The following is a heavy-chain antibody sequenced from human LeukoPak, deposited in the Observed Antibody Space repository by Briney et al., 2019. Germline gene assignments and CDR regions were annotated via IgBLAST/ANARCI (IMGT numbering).Heavy chain of an antibody. CDR2: IYYSGST. D-gene: IGHD6-13*01. CDR1: GGSISSYY. J-gene: IGHJ4*02. CDR3: ARAYSSSWYAYFDY. V-gene: IGHV4-59*01. Sequence: PSETLSLTCTVSGGSISSYYWSWIRQPPGKGLEWIGYIYYSGSTNYNPSLKSRVTLSVDTSKNQFSLKLSSVTAADTAVYYCARAYSSSWYAYFDYWGQGTLVTVSS.